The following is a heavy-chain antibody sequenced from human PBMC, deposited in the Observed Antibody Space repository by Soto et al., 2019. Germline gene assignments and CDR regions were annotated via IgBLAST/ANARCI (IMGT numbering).Heavy chain of an antibody. CDR3: VGVAFGDLGL. V-gene: IGHV3-74*01. D-gene: IGHD3-10*01. J-gene: IGHJ4*02. CDR1: GFSFSGYW. CDR2: ISADGSSI. Sequence: GGSLRLSCAGSGFSFSGYWMHWVRQAPGKGLVWVSRISADGSSISYTDSVKGRFTISRDNAKNTVYLQMNSLGPDDTAVYYCVGVAFGDLGLWGQGTLVTVSS.